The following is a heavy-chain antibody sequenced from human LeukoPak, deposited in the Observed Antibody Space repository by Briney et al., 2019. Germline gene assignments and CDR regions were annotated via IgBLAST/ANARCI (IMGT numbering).Heavy chain of an antibody. CDR1: GYTFTSYG. D-gene: IGHD3-10*01. V-gene: IGHV1-18*01. J-gene: IGHJ6*02. CDR3: ARAVRGVLYYYYGMDV. Sequence: ASVKVSCKASGYTFTSYGISWVRQAPGQGLEWMGWISAYNGNTNYAQKFQGRVTMTRNTSISTAYMELSSLRSEDTAVYYCARAVRGVLYYYYGMDVWGQGTTVTVSS. CDR2: ISAYNGNT.